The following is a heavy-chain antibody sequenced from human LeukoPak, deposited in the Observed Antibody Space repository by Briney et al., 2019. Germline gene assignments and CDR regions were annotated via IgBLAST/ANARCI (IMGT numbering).Heavy chain of an antibody. Sequence: GGSLRLSCAASGFTLSSYAMSWVRQAPGKGLEWVSAMSGSGGSTYYADSVKGRFTISRDNSKNTLYLQMNSLRAEDTAVYYCARVLSGGSYYYYGMDVWGQGTTVTVSS. V-gene: IGHV3-23*01. CDR2: MSGSGGST. J-gene: IGHJ6*02. D-gene: IGHD1-14*01. CDR3: ARVLSGGSYYYYGMDV. CDR1: GFTLSSYA.